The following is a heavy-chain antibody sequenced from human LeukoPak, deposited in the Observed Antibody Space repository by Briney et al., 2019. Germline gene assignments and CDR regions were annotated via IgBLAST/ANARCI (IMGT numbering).Heavy chain of an antibody. J-gene: IGHJ3*02. D-gene: IGHD3-10*01. CDR2: INHRGST. Sequence: SETLSLTCAVYGGSFSGYYWSWIRQPPGKGLEWIGEINHRGSTNYNPSLKSRVTISVDTSKNQFSLKRSSVTAADPAVYYCARGALGRGNAFDIWGQGTMVTVSS. CDR3: ARGALGRGNAFDI. CDR1: GGSFSGYY. V-gene: IGHV4-34*01.